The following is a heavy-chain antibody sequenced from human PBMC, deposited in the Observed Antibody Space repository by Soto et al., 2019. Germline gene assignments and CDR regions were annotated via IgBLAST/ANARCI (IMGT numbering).Heavy chain of an antibody. V-gene: IGHV1-69*13. D-gene: IGHD3-22*01. CDR1: GGTFSSYA. J-gene: IGHJ4*02. CDR2: IIPIFGTA. Sequence: SVKVSCKASGGTFSSYAISWVRQAPGQGLEWMGGIIPIFGTANYAQKFQGRVTITADDSTSTAYMELSSLRSEDTAVYYCARDRGYYDSSGLIDYWGQGTLVTVSS. CDR3: ARDRGYYDSSGLIDY.